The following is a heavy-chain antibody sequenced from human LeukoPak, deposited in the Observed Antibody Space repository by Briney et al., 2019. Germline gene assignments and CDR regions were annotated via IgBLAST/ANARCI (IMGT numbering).Heavy chain of an antibody. J-gene: IGHJ4*02. CDR1: GFTFGNYA. V-gene: IGHV4-59*04. Sequence: LRLSCAASGFTFGNYAMSWVRQHPGKGLEWLGSINYDGSTFYNPSLESRVTMSVDTSKNQFSLKLNSVTAADTAVYYCARGRHGYDSHDYWGQGTLVTVSS. D-gene: IGHD5-24*01. CDR2: INYDGST. CDR3: ARGRHGYDSHDY.